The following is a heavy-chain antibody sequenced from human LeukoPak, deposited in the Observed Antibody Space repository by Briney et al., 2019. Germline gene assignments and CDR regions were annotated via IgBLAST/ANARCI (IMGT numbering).Heavy chain of an antibody. D-gene: IGHD5-24*01. CDR3: ASSSRWLQLRI. CDR2: INSDGSST. V-gene: IGHV3-74*01. J-gene: IGHJ4*02. Sequence: GGSLRLSCAASGFTFSSYWMHWVRQAPGKGLVWVSRINSDGSSTSYADSVKGRFTISRDNAKNTLYLQMNSLRAEDTAVYYCASSSRWLQLRIWGQGTLVTVSS. CDR1: GFTFSSYW.